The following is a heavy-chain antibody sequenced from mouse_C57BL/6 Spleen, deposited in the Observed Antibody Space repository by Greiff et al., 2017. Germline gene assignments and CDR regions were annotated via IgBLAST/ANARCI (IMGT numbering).Heavy chain of an antibody. CDR2: IDPNSGGT. CDR3: ARNWDGFAY. CDR1: GYTFTSYW. V-gene: IGHV1-72*01. Sequence: QQSCKASGYTFTSYWMHWVKQRPGRGLAWIGRIDPNSGGTKYNEKFKSKATLTVDKPSSTAYMQLSSLTSEDSAVYYCARNWDGFAYWGQGTLVTVSA. D-gene: IGHD4-1*01. J-gene: IGHJ3*01.